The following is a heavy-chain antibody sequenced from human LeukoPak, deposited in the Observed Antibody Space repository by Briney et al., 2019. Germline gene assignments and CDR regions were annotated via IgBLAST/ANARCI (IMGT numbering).Heavy chain of an antibody. Sequence: PGRSLRFSCAASGFTFSSYAMHWVRQAPGKGLEWVAVISYDGSNKYYADSVKGRFTISRDNSKNTLYLQMNSLRAEDTAVYYCARARGYYDAPGAFDIWGQGTMVTVSS. CDR1: GFTFSSYA. CDR3: ARARGYYDAPGAFDI. J-gene: IGHJ3*02. V-gene: IGHV3-30-3*01. CDR2: ISYDGSNK. D-gene: IGHD3-22*01.